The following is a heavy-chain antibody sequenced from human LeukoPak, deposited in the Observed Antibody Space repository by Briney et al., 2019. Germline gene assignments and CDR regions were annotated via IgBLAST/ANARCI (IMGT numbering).Heavy chain of an antibody. CDR1: GFTFSSYA. J-gene: IGHJ4*02. CDR2: IYSGGST. CDR3: ARGSDYGDYGDY. Sequence: GGSLRLSCAASGFTFSSYAVNWVRQAPGKGLEWVSVIYSGGSTYYADSVKGRFTISRDNSKNTLYLQMNSLRAEDTAVYYCARGSDYGDYGDYWGQGTLVTVSS. D-gene: IGHD4-17*01. V-gene: IGHV3-53*01.